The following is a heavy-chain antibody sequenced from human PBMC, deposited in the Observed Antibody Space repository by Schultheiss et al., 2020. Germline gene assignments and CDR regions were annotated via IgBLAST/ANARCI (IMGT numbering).Heavy chain of an antibody. Sequence: SQTLSLTCAVSGGSISSGGYSWSWIRQPPGKGLEWIGYIYHSGSTYYNPSLKSRVTISVDRSKNQFSLKLSSVNAADTAVYYCARLAYCGGDCYLFDYWGLGTLVTV. CDR3: ARLAYCGGDCYLFDY. CDR1: GGSISSGGYS. J-gene: IGHJ4*02. V-gene: IGHV4-30-2*01. D-gene: IGHD2-21*01. CDR2: IYHSGST.